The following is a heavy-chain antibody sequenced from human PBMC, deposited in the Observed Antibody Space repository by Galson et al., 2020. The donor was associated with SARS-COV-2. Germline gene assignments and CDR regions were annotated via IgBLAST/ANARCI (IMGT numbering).Heavy chain of an antibody. CDR3: ARAQGWDTAMVTFDY. D-gene: IGHD5-18*01. J-gene: IGHJ4*02. CDR2: IYYSGST. Sequence: SETLSLTCTVSGGSISSHYWSCIRQPQGKGLEWIGYIYYSGSTNYNPSLKSRVTISVDTSKNQFSLKLSSVTAADTAVYYCARAQGWDTAMVTFDYWGQGTLVTVSS. CDR1: GGSISSHY. V-gene: IGHV4-59*08.